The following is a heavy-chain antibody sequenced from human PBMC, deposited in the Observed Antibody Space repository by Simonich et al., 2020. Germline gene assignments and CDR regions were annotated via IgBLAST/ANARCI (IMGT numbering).Heavy chain of an antibody. CDR2: ISSSSSYI. V-gene: IGHV3-21*01. D-gene: IGHD3-10*01. J-gene: IGHJ4*02. CDR1: GFTFSSYS. CDR3: ARDTSYYGSGSYYFDY. Sequence: GGGLVKPGGSLSLSCAASGFTFSSYSMNWVRQAPGKGLEWVSSISSSSSYIYYADSVKGRFTISRENAKNSLYLQMNSLRAEDTAVYYCARDTSYYGSGSYYFDYWGQGTLVTVSS.